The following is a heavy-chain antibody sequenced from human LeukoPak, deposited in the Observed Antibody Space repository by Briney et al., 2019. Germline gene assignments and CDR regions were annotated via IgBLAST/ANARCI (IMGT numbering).Heavy chain of an antibody. CDR2: IYHSGST. CDR3: ARIPVGGTMVRGVRD. Sequence: SGTLSLTCAVSGGSISSSNWWSWVRQPPGKGLEWIGEIYHSGSTNYNPSLKSRVTISVDKSKNQFSLKLGSVTAADTAVYYCARIPVGGTMVRGVRDWGQGTLVTVSS. J-gene: IGHJ4*02. CDR1: GGSISSSNW. D-gene: IGHD3-10*01. V-gene: IGHV4-4*02.